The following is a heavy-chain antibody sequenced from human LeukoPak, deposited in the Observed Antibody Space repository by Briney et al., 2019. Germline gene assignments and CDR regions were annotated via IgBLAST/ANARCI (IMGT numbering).Heavy chain of an antibody. V-gene: IGHV4-59*01. CDR3: ARQAAPPVDAFDI. Sequence: SETLSLTCAVYGGSFSGYYWTWIRQPPGKGLEWIGYIYYSGSTNYNPSLKSRVIISVDTSKNQFSLKLSSVTAADTAVYYCARQAAPPVDAFDIWGQGTMVTVSS. CDR1: GGSFSGYY. J-gene: IGHJ3*02. CDR2: IYYSGST. D-gene: IGHD2-15*01.